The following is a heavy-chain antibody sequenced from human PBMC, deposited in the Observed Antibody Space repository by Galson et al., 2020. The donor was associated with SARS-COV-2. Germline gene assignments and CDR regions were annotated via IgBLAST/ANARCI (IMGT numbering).Heavy chain of an antibody. CDR3: TKSGYPYAWGH. Sequence: QAGGSLRLSCAASGFTVSSSYMSWVRQAPGKGLEWVSIINGDGSTYYADSVKGRFTIARDNSKNTLYFQMNNLRAEDTAVYYCTKSGYPYAWGHWGQGTLVTVSS. CDR1: GFTVSSSY. D-gene: IGHD5-18*01. J-gene: IGHJ4*02. V-gene: IGHV3-53*01. CDR2: INGDGST.